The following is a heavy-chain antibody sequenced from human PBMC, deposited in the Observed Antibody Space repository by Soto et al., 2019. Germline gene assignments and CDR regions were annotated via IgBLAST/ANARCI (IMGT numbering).Heavy chain of an antibody. Sequence: GGSLRLSCAASGFTFSSYSMNWVRQAPGKGLEWVSSISSSSSYIYYADSVKGRFTISRDNAKNSLYLQMNSLRAEDTAVYYCARSTYYYDSSGPNERIYYFDYWGQGTLVTVSS. J-gene: IGHJ4*02. CDR3: ARSTYYYDSSGPNERIYYFDY. CDR2: ISSSSSYI. V-gene: IGHV3-21*01. D-gene: IGHD3-22*01. CDR1: GFTFSSYS.